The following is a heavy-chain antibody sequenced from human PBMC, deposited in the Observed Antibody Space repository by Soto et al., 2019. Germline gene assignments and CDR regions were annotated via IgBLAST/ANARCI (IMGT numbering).Heavy chain of an antibody. CDR3: ARVVLRDGSGPDYYYYGMDV. J-gene: IGHJ6*02. D-gene: IGHD3-10*01. V-gene: IGHV4-38-2*02. CDR2: VSHNGVM. Sequence: PSETLSLTCSVSGYAISSGYYWGWVRQAPGRGLEWLGSVSHNGVMFHNPSFRSRVTMSVDTSKNQFSLNLRSVTAADTAIYYCARVVLRDGSGPDYYYYGMDVWGQGTTVTVSS. CDR1: GYAISSGYY.